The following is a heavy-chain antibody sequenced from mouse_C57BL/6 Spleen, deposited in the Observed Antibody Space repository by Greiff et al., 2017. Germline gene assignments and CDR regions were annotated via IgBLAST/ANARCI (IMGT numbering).Heavy chain of an antibody. CDR3: AKKSSSKGDYAMDY. J-gene: IGHJ4*01. CDR2: IWRGGST. V-gene: IGHV2-5*01. D-gene: IGHD1-1*01. CDR1: GFSLTSYG. Sequence: QVHVKQSGPGLVQPSQSLSITCTVSGFSLTSYGVHWVRQSPGKGLEWLGVIWRGGSTDYNAAFMSRLSITKDNSKSQVFFKMNSLQADDTAIYYCAKKSSSKGDYAMDYWGQGTSVTVSS.